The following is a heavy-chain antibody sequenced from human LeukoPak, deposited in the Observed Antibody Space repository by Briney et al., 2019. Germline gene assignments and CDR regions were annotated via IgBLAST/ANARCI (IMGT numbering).Heavy chain of an antibody. D-gene: IGHD3-22*01. CDR2: INHSGST. V-gene: IGHV4-34*01. J-gene: IGHJ4*02. CDR1: GGSFSGYY. CDR3: ATDYYDSSGYYYDY. Sequence: SETLSLTCAVYGGSFSGYYWSWIRQPPGKGLEWTGEINHSGSTNYNPSLKSRVTISVDTSKNQFSLKLSSVTAADTAVYYCATDYYDSSGYYYDYWGQGTLVTVSS.